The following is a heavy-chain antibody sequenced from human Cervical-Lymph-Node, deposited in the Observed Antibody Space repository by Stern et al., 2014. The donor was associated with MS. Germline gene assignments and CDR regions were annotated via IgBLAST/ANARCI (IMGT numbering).Heavy chain of an antibody. V-gene: IGHV1-69*01. J-gene: IGHJ4*02. Sequence: QVQLLHPGAEVKKPASSVKVSCKASGGSLRNHAISWVRQAPGQGLEWMGGSIPIFYIANYEQKVKGRVTITADEFTSTAYMELSSLISEDTAVYYCARGDSSGWYSLDDWGQGTLVTVSS. CDR2: SIPIFYIA. CDR1: GGSLRNHA. CDR3: ARGDSSGWYSLDD. D-gene: IGHD3-22*01.